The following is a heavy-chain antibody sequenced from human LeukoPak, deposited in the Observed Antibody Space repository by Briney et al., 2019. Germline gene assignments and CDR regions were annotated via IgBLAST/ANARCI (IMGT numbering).Heavy chain of an antibody. D-gene: IGHD4-17*01. J-gene: IGHJ4*02. V-gene: IGHV4-4*02. Sequence: SETLSLTCAVSGGSISSSNWWSWVRQPPGKGLEWIGEIYHSGSTNYNPSLKSRVTISVDKSKNQFSLKLSSVTAADTAVYYCARDEGDGDPLFGYWGQGTLVTVSS. CDR1: GGSISSSNW. CDR2: IYHSGST. CDR3: ARDEGDGDPLFGY.